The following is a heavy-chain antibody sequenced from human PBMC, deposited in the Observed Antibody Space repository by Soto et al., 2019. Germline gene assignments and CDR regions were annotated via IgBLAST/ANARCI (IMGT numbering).Heavy chain of an antibody. V-gene: IGHV4-59*01. CDR2: MYYKGST. CDR3: ARAPLLPLYYYGSRSYADAFDI. D-gene: IGHD3-10*01. CDR1: GGYSSGYY. J-gene: IGHJ3*02. Sequence: SETLSLTCTVSGGYSSGYYWSWLRKPPGKGLEWIGYMYYKGSTNYNPSLKSRVTISVDTSKNQFSLKVSSVTAADTAVYYCARAPLLPLYYYGSRSYADAFDIWGQGTSVTVS.